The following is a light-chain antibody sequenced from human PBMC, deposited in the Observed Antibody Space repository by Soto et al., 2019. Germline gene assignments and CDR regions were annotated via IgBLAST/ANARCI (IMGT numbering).Light chain of an antibody. CDR2: GNS. CDR1: SSNIGAGYD. CDR3: QSYDSSVV. Sequence: QSALTQPPSVSGAPGQRVTISCTGSSSNIGAGYDVHWYQQLPGTAPKLLIYGNSNRPSGVPDRFSGSKSGTSASLAINGLQAEDEADYYCQSYDSSVVFGGGTKLTVL. J-gene: IGLJ2*01. V-gene: IGLV1-40*01.